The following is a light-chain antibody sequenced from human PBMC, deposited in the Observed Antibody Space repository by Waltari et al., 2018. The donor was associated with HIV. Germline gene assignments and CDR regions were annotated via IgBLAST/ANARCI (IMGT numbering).Light chain of an antibody. Sequence: QMTQSPSSLSASVGDRVTITCRASQGVRGALAWYQQKPGQAPKRLIYTASTLQSGVPSRFSGSGSGTEYTLTISSVQPEDFATYYCLQHDSYPLTFGGGTRVEI. J-gene: IGKJ4*01. CDR3: LQHDSYPLT. CDR1: QGVRGA. V-gene: IGKV1-17*01. CDR2: TAS.